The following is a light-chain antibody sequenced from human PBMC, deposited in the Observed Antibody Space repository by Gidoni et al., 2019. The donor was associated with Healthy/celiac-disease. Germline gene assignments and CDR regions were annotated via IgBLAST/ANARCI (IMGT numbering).Light chain of an antibody. V-gene: IGKV4-1*01. CDR2: WAS. J-gene: IGKJ2*01. CDR3: QQYYSPLYT. CDR1: QSVLYNSNNKNY. Sequence: IVMTQSPDSLAVSLGERATINCKSSQSVLYNSNNKNYLAWYQQKSGQPPKLLIYWASTRESGVPDRFSGSGSGTDFTLTISSLQAEDVAVYYCQQYYSPLYTFXQXTKLXIK.